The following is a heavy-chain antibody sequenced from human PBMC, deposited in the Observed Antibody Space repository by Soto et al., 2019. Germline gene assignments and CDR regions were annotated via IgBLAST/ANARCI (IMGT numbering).Heavy chain of an antibody. J-gene: IGHJ4*02. Sequence: ASVKVSCKASGYTFTSYAIHWLRLAPGQRLEWMGWINAGNGNTKYSQKFQGRVTITRDTSASTAYMELSSLRSEDTAVYYCARPHFSSSYYFDYSGQGTLVTVSS. CDR1: GYTFTSYA. D-gene: IGHD6-13*01. CDR3: ARPHFSSSYYFDY. CDR2: INAGNGNT. V-gene: IGHV1-3*01.